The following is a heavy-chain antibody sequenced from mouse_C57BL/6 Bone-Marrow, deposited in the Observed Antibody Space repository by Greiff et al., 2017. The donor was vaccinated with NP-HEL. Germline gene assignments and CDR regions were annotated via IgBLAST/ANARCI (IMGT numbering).Heavy chain of an antibody. V-gene: IGHV1-19*01. CDR1: GYTFTDYY. Sequence: EVQLQQSGPVLVKPGASVKMSCKASGYTFTDYYMNWVKQSHGKSLEWIGVINPYNGGPSYNQQFKGKATLTVDKSSSTAYMELNSLTSEDSAVYYCARSAPHYYGSSQYYFDYGGQGTTLTVSS. J-gene: IGHJ2*01. D-gene: IGHD1-1*01. CDR3: ARSAPHYYGSSQYYFDY. CDR2: INPYNGGP.